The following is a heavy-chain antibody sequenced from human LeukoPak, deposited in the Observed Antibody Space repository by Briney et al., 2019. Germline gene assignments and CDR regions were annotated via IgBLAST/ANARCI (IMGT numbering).Heavy chain of an antibody. CDR3: AREVTYCGGDCSGGWFDP. CDR1: GFTFSLYS. CDR2: ISSSSSII. D-gene: IGHD2-21*02. J-gene: IGHJ5*02. V-gene: IGHV3-48*01. Sequence: GGSLRLSCAASGFTFSLYSMNWVRQAPGKGLVWVSYISSSSSIIYYADSVKGRFTISRDNAKNSLYLQMNSLRAEDTAVYYCAREVTYCGGDCSGGWFDPWGQGTLVTVSS.